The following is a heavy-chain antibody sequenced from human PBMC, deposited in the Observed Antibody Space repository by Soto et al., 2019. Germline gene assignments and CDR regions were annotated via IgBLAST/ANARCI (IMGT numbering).Heavy chain of an antibody. CDR1: GFTVTEIS. D-gene: IGHD2-15*01. Sequence: EVQLVESGGGLVQPGGSLRLSCVASGFTVTEISMNWVRQAPGKGLEWVSVIYNEFTDYADSVRGRFSISTDSSKNALYLPMNSLRAEDSAVYYCVREPRYCSGGSCSIMGDAFDIWGQGTMVTVSS. J-gene: IGHJ3*02. CDR3: VREPRYCSGGSCSIMGDAFDI. CDR2: IYNEFT. V-gene: IGHV3-66*01.